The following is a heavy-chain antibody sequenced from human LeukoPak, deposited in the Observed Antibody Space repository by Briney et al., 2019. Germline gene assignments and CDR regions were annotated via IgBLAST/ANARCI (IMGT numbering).Heavy chain of an antibody. CDR1: GFTVTSYG. CDR2: ISGSGGST. J-gene: IGHJ1*01. CDR3: AKVKAVVPAAITYFQH. V-gene: IGHV3-23*01. Sequence: GGSLRLSCAASGFTVTSYGMSWVRQAPGKGLEWVSAISGSGGSTYYADSVKGRFTISRDNSKNTLYLQMNSLRAEDTAVYYCAKVKAVVPAAITYFQHWGQGTLVTVSS. D-gene: IGHD2-2*02.